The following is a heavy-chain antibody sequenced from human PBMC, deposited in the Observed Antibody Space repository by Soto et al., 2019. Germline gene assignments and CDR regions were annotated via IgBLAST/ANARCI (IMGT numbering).Heavy chain of an antibody. CDR2: INAGNGNT. V-gene: IGHV1-3*01. CDR1: GYTFISYA. J-gene: IGHJ3*02. D-gene: IGHD3-10*01. Sequence: GASVKVSCKASGYTFISYAMHWVRQAPGQRLEWMGWINAGNGNTKYSQKLQGRVTITRDTSASAAYMELSSLRSEDTALYYCARDIGGMDIWGQGTKVTVSS. CDR3: ARDIGGMDI.